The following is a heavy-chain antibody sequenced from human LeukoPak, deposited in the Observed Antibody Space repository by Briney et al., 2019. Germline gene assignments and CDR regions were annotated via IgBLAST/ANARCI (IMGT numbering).Heavy chain of an antibody. CDR2: TYYRSKWYN. V-gene: IGHV6-1*01. CDR3: ARGFERKYSSSANFDY. D-gene: IGHD6-13*01. J-gene: IGHJ4*02. Sequence: SQTLSLTCAISGDSVSSNSAAWNWIRQSPSRGLEWLGRTYYRSKWYNDYAVSVKSRITINPDTSKNQFSLQLNSVTPEDTAVYYCARGFERKYSSSANFDYWGQGTLVTVSS. CDR1: GDSVSSNSAA.